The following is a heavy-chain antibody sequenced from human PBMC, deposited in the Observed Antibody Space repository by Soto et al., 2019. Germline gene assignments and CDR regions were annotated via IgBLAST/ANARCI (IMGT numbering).Heavy chain of an antibody. D-gene: IGHD3-22*01. CDR1: GFTFSSYS. V-gene: IGHV3-21*01. J-gene: IGHJ4*02. CDR2: ISIGSSYI. CDR3: ARGSSGYSYYFDY. Sequence: PVGSLRLSGVASGFTFSSYSRNWVRQAPGKGLEWVSSISIGSSYIYYADSVKGRFTISRDNAKNSLYLQMNSLRGEDTAVYYCARGSSGYSYYFDYWGQGTLVTVSS.